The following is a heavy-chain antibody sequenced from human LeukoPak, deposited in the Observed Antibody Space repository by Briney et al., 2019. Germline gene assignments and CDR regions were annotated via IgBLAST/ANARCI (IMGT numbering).Heavy chain of an antibody. V-gene: IGHV3-74*01. Sequence: GGSLRLSCAASGFTFSDNWMHWVRHVPGKGLVWVSRIKTDGSSTSYADSVKGRFTISRDNSKNTLYLQMDSLTAADTALYYCAKDIWLVTDGFQTFDLWGQGTLVSVSS. J-gene: IGHJ4*02. CDR3: AKDIWLVTDGFQTFDL. CDR1: GFTFSDNW. CDR2: IKTDGSST. D-gene: IGHD2-8*01.